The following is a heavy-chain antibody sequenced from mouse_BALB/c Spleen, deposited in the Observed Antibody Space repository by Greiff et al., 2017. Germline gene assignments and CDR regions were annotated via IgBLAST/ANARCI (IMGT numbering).Heavy chain of an antibody. V-gene: IGHV5-6-5*01. Sequence: EVQRVESGGGLVKPGGSLKLSCAASGFTFSSYAMSWVRQTPEKRLEWVASISSGGSTYYPDSVKGRFTISRDNARNILYLQMSSLRSEDTAMYYCARYGYFDYWGQGTTLTVSS. D-gene: IGHD1-1*01. CDR2: ISSGGST. CDR1: GFTFSSYA. CDR3: ARYGYFDY. J-gene: IGHJ2*01.